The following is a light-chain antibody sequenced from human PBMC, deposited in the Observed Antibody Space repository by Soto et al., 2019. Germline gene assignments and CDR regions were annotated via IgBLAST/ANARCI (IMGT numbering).Light chain of an antibody. CDR2: LDSDGSH. CDR3: QTLGTGIHVV. V-gene: IGLV4-69*01. CDR1: SGHSSYA. J-gene: IGLJ2*01. Sequence: QSVLTQSPSASASLGASVKLTCTLSSGHSSYAIAWHQQQPEKGPRYLMKLDSDGSHTTGDAIPDRFSGSSSGAERYLTISRLQSEDEADYYCQTLGTGIHVVFGGGTKLTVL.